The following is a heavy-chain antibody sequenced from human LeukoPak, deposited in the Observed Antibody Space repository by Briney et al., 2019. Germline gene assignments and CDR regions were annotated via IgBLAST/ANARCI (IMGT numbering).Heavy chain of an antibody. CDR1: GYSISSGYY. J-gene: IGHJ6*03. Sequence: SETLSLTCTVSGYSISSGYYWGWIRQPPGKGLEWIGSIYHSGSTNYNPSLKSRVTISVDTSKNQFSLKLSSVTAADTAVYYCARGGGYDYYMDVWGKGTTVTVSS. V-gene: IGHV4-38-2*02. D-gene: IGHD3-16*01. CDR2: IYHSGST. CDR3: ARGGGYDYYMDV.